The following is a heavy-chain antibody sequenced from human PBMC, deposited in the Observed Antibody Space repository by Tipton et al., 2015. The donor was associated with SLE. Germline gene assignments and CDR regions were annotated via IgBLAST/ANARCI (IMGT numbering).Heavy chain of an antibody. Sequence: GSLRLSCAASGFTFSRYWMCWVRQAPGKGLEWVANIKQDGREKYYVDSVKGRFTISRDNAKNSLYLQMNSLRAEDTAVYYCARDHRGSRVGAVGRWGQGTLVTVSS. CDR3: ARDHRGSRVGAVGR. D-gene: IGHD1-26*01. V-gene: IGHV3-7*01. CDR1: GFTFSRYW. CDR2: IKQDGREK. J-gene: IGHJ4*02.